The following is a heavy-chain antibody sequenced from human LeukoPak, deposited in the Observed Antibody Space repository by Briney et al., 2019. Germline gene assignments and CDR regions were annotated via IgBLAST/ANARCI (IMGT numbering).Heavy chain of an antibody. D-gene: IGHD2-21*02. CDR3: AKAHCGGDCSNPYYFDY. J-gene: IGHJ4*02. CDR2: ISWDGVSI. CDR1: GFTFDVYA. Sequence: GRSLRLSCAASGFTFDVYAMHWVRHAPGRGLEWVSGISWDGVSIGYADSVKGRFTISRNSAKNSLFLQMNSLRTEDTALYYCAKAHCGGDCSNPYYFDYWGQGTLVTVSS. V-gene: IGHV3-9*01.